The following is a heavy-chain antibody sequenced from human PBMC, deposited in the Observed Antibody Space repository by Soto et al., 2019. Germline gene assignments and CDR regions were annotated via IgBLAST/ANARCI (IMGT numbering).Heavy chain of an antibody. CDR1: GFNFSRSA. D-gene: IGHD3-22*01. CDR3: ARDHYYDSSGYYSGYFDY. J-gene: IGHJ4*02. V-gene: IGHV3-30-3*01. Sequence: QVQLVESGGGVVQPGRSLRLSCAASGFNFSRSAIHWVRQAPGKGLAWVAIISYDGGNKYYADSVKARFTISRDNSKNTLYLQMNSLRAEDTAVYYCARDHYYDSSGYYSGYFDYWGQGTLVNVS. CDR2: ISYDGGNK.